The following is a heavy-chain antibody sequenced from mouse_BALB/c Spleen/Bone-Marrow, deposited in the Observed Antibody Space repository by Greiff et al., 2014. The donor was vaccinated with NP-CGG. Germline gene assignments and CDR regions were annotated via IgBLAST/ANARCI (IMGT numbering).Heavy chain of an antibody. CDR1: GFSLTSNV. V-gene: IGHV2-3*01. Sequence: VKLMQSGPCLGAPSQSLALTCTVSGFSLTSNVVSWVRQPPGKGLEWLGIIWGDGSTNYHSALISRLSISKDNSKSQVFLKLNSLQTDDTATYYCAKPIGNHPPPSWRQG. CDR2: IWGDGST. CDR3: AKPIGNHPPPS. J-gene: IGHJ2*01. D-gene: IGHD2-1*01.